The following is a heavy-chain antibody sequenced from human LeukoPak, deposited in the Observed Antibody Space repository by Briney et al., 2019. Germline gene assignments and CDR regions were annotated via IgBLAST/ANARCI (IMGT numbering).Heavy chain of an antibody. V-gene: IGHV3-48*03. CDR3: ARRTFGAFAI. Sequence: PGGSLRLSCAASGFPFSDHEMNWVRQAPGKGLEWVSYISSSGSDKYYPDSVKGRFTISRDNAKNSLYLQMNSLRAEDTAVSYCARRTFGAFAIWGQGTKVTVSS. D-gene: IGHD3-16*01. J-gene: IGHJ3*02. CDR1: GFPFSDHE. CDR2: ISSSGSDK.